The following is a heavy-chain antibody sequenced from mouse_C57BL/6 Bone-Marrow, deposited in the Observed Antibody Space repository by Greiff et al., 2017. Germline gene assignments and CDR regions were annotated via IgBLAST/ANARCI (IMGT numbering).Heavy chain of an antibody. CDR2: IYPGDGDT. CDR1: GYAFSSSW. CDR3: ARRDYLYYYGPNWYFDV. V-gene: IGHV1-82*01. D-gene: IGHD1-1*01. Sequence: QVQLQQSGPELVKPGASVKISCKASGYAFSSSWMNWVKQRPGKGLEWIGRIYPGDGDTTYNGKFKGKATLTADKSSSTAYMQLSSLTSEDSAVYFCARRDYLYYYGPNWYFDVWGTGTTVTVSS. J-gene: IGHJ1*03.